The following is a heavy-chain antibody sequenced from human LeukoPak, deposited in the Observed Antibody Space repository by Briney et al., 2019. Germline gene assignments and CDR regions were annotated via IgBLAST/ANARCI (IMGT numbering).Heavy chain of an antibody. CDR2: IYYSGST. Sequence: SETLSLTCTVCGGSIRSYYWSWIRQPPGKGLEWIGYIYYSGSTNYNPSLKSRVTISVDTSKNQFSLKLSSVTAADTAVYYCARDLGRYGDHPPGNGMDVWGRGTTVTVSS. CDR1: GGSIRSYY. J-gene: IGHJ6*02. D-gene: IGHD4-17*01. CDR3: ARDLGRYGDHPPGNGMDV. V-gene: IGHV4-59*01.